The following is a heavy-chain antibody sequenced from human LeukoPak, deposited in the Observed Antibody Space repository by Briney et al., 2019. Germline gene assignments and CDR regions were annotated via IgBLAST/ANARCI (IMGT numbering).Heavy chain of an antibody. CDR3: ARDNIVVVAATKAYYFDY. D-gene: IGHD2-15*01. CDR1: GYSISSGYY. CDR2: IYHSGST. J-gene: IGHJ4*02. V-gene: IGHV4-38-2*02. Sequence: SETLSLTCTVSGYSISSGYYWGWIRQPPGKGLEWIGSIYHSGSTYYNPSLKSRVTISVDASKNQFSLKLSSVTAADTAVYYCARDNIVVVAATKAYYFDYWGQGTLVTVSS.